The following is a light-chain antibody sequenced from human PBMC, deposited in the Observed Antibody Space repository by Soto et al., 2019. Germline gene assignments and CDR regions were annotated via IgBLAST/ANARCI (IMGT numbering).Light chain of an antibody. Sequence: QSALTQPTSESGSPGQSMTISCTGTSRDVGGYNYVSWYQQHPGKAPKLMTYDVSNRPSGVSNRFSGSKSGNTASLTISGLQAEDEADYYCSSYTSSSTFYVFGTGTKVTVL. V-gene: IGLV2-14*01. CDR3: SSYTSSSTFYV. J-gene: IGLJ1*01. CDR1: SRDVGGYNY. CDR2: DVS.